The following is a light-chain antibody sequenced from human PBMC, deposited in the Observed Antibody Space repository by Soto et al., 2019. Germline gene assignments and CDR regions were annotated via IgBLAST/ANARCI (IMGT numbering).Light chain of an antibody. CDR2: WAS. CDR3: QQYQSHLVWT. V-gene: IGKV4-1*01. CDR1: QRFLYRSSNKNY. Sequence: DIVMTQSPDSPSVSLGSSATINCKVSQRFLYRSSNKNYIAWDRYKPSQPPTLLIYWASTRESGVPVRFSGSGSGTDFTFTLSSLKAEDVAVYSCQQYQSHLVWTFGQGTKVDNK. J-gene: IGKJ1*01.